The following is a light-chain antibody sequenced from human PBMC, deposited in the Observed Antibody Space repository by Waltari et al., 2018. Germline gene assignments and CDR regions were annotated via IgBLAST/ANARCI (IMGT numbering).Light chain of an antibody. CDR3: STWDDNLKGV. Sequence: QSVLTQPPSASGTPGQRITIPCSGSSSNLASHSVNWYQQPPGTAPNRLIYLNDQRPSGVPDRFSGSVSATSASLAIIGLQFEDEADYYCSTWDDNLKGVFGGGTKLTVL. CDR1: SSNLASHS. V-gene: IGLV1-44*01. J-gene: IGLJ2*01. CDR2: LND.